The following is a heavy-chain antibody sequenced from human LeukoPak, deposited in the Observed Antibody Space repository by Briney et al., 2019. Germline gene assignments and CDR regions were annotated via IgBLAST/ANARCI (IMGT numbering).Heavy chain of an antibody. CDR2: INPSGGST. CDR3: ARPNSSSPRAFGY. J-gene: IGHJ4*02. V-gene: IGHV1-46*01. D-gene: IGHD6-6*01. Sequence: ASVKVSCKASGYTFTSYYMHWVRQAPGQGLEWMGIINPSGGSTSYAQKFQGRVTISVDTSKNQFSLKLSSVTAADTAVYYCARPNSSSPRAFGYWGQGTLVTVSS. CDR1: GYTFTSYY.